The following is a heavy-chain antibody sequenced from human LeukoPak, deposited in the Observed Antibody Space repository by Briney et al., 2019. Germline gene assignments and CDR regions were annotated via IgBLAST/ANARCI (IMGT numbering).Heavy chain of an antibody. V-gene: IGHV4-34*01. CDR3: ARQTGSGLFILP. CDR1: GGSFSGYY. J-gene: IGHJ4*02. D-gene: IGHD3/OR15-3a*01. Sequence: SETLSLTCAVYGGSFSGYYWSWIRQPPGKGLEWIGSIYYSGSTYYNPSLKSRVTISVDTSKNQFSLRLTSVTAADTAVYYCARQTGSGLFILPGGQGTLVTVSS. CDR2: IYYSGST.